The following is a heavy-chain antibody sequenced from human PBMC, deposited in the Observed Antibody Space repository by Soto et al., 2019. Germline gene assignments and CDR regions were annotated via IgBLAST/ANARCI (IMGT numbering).Heavy chain of an antibody. D-gene: IGHD4-17*01. CDR3: ARGATVTQYDY. V-gene: IGHV4-61*01. CDR2: GSYSGTT. CDR1: GVSVSSGSFY. Sequence: QVQLQESGPGLVKPSETLYLTCTVSGVSVSSGSFYWACIRQPPGKGLEWIGFGSYSGTTNYKPSLKSRVTISVDTSRSQISLKVSSLNAADTAVYYCARGATVTQYDYWGQGTLVTVSS. J-gene: IGHJ4*02.